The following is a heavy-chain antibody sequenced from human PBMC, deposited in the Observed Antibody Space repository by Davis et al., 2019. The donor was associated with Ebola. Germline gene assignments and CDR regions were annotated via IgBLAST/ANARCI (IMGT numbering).Heavy chain of an antibody. CDR2: INPSGGST. CDR1: GYTFTSYY. V-gene: IGHV1-46*01. CDR3: ARGVSKGDCVLYYYGMDV. J-gene: IGHJ6*02. D-gene: IGHD2-21*02. Sequence: AASVKVSCKASGYTFTSYYMHWVRQAPGQGLEWMGIINPSGGSTSYAQKFQGRVTMTRDTSTSTVYMELSSLRSEDTAVYYCARGVSKGDCVLYYYGMDVWGQGTTVTVSS.